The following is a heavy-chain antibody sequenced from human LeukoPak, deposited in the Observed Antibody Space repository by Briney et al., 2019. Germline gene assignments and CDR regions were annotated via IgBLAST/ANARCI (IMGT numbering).Heavy chain of an antibody. V-gene: IGHV4-39*07. CDR2: IYYSGST. CDR1: GGSISSSSYY. Sequence: SETLSLTCTVSGGSISSSSYYWGWIRQPPGKGLEWIGSIYYSGSTYYNPSLKSRVTISVDTSKNQFSLKLSSVTAADTAVYYCARGTRLYAYYYYYYMDVWGKGTTVTVSS. D-gene: IGHD1-1*01. CDR3: ARGTRLYAYYYYYYMDV. J-gene: IGHJ6*03.